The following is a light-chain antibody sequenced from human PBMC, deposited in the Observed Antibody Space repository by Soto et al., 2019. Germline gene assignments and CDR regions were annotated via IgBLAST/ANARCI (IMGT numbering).Light chain of an antibody. V-gene: IGKV3D-20*02. J-gene: IGKJ3*01. CDR3: QQRSNWPPIT. CDR1: QSVSSSY. CDR2: GAS. Sequence: VTISCLAIQSVSSSYLAWYQQKPGQAPRLLIYGASSRATGIPDRFSGSGSGTDFTLTISSLEPEDFAVYYCQQRSNWPPITFGPGTKVDIK.